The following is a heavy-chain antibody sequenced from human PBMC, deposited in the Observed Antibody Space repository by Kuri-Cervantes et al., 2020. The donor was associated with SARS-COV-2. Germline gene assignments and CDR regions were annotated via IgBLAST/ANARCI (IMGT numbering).Heavy chain of an antibody. D-gene: IGHD1-1*01. CDR1: GGTFSSYA. CDR3: ASGGQLPYCYYYYYMDV. Sequence: SVKVSCKASGGTFSSYAISWVRQAPGQGLEWMGGIIPIFGTANYAQKLQGRVTITTDESTSTAYMELSSLRSEDTAVYYCASGGQLPYCYYYYYMDVWGKGTTVTVSS. J-gene: IGHJ6*03. V-gene: IGHV1-69*05. CDR2: IIPIFGTA.